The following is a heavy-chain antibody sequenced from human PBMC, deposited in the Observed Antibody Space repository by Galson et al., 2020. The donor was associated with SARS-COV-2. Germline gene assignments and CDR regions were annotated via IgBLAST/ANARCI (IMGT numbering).Heavy chain of an antibody. CDR2: VYYSGRT. V-gene: IGHV4-39*01. J-gene: IGHJ5*01. CDR1: GGSIRSSSYY. D-gene: IGHD3-10*01. Sequence: SETLSLTCSVSGGSIRSSSYYWAWIRQHPGKGLEWNGSVYYSGRTYYNPSLKSRVTISVDTSKNQFSLRLSSVTAADTAMYYCARLNYYGSGSYYWFDSWGQGTLVTVSS. CDR3: ARLNYYGSGSYYWFDS.